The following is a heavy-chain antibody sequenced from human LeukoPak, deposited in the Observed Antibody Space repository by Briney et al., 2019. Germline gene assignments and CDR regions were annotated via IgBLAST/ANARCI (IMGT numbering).Heavy chain of an antibody. CDR2: INHSGST. V-gene: IGHV4-34*01. CDR1: GGSFSGYY. J-gene: IGHJ4*02. CDR3: ARGRRQNIVVVPAATINFDY. D-gene: IGHD2-2*01. Sequence: SETLSLTCAVYGGSFSGYYWSWIRQPPGKGLEWIGEINHSGSTNYNPSLKSRVTISVDTSKNQFSLKLSSVIAADTAVYYCARGRRQNIVVVPAATINFDYWGQGTLVTVSS.